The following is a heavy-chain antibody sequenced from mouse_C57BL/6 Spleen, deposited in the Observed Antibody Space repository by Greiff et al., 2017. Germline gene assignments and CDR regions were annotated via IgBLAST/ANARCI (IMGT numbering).Heavy chain of an antibody. CDR2: ISSGSSTI. J-gene: IGHJ2*01. CDR1: GFTFSDYG. CDR3: ARHYFDY. V-gene: IGHV5-17*01. Sequence: DVKLVESGGGLVKPGGSLKLSCAASGFTFSDYGMHWVRQAPEKGLEWVAYISSGSSTIYYTDTVKGRFTISRDNAKNTLFLQMTSLRSEDTAMYYCARHYFDYWGQGTTLTVSS.